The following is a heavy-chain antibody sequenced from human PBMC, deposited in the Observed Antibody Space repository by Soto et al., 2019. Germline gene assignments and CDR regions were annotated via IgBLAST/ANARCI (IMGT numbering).Heavy chain of an antibody. CDR3: ARFPGGNPRRGYYYYGMDV. CDR1: GGSFSGYY. Sequence: PSETLSLTCAVYGGSFSGYYWSWIRQPPGKGLEWIGEINHSGSTNYNPSLKSQVTISVDTSKNQFSLKLSSVTAADTAVYYCARFPGGNPRRGYYYYGMDVWGQGTTVTVSS. D-gene: IGHD2-15*01. V-gene: IGHV4-34*01. CDR2: INHSGST. J-gene: IGHJ6*02.